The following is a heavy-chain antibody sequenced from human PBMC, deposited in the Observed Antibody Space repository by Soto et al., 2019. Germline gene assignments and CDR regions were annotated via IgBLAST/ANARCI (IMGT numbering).Heavy chain of an antibody. J-gene: IGHJ3*02. CDR3: ARKYWDWAFDI. CDR1: GGSISSYY. D-gene: IGHD1-26*01. Sequence: SETLSLTCTVSGGSISSYYWSWIRQPPGKGLEWIGYIYYSGSTNYNPSLKSRVTISVDTSKNQFSLKLSSVTAADTAVYYCARKYWDWAFDIWGQGTMVTVSS. CDR2: IYYSGST. V-gene: IGHV4-59*01.